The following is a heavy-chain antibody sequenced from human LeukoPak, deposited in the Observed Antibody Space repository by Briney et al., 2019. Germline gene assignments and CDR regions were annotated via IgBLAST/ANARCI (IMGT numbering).Heavy chain of an antibody. CDR1: GGSISSGDYY. V-gene: IGHV4-30-4*01. Sequence: SETLSLTCTVSGGSISSGDYYWSWIRQPPGKGLEWIGYIYYSGSTYYNPSLKSRVTISVDTSKNQFSLKLSSVTAADTAVYYCARHGDFLAFDIWGQGTMVTVSS. CDR3: ARHGDFLAFDI. CDR2: IYYSGST. D-gene: IGHD4-17*01. J-gene: IGHJ3*02.